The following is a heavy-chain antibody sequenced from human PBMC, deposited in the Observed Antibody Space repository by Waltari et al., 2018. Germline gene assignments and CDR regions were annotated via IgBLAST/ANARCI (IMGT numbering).Heavy chain of an antibody. CDR2: IYYSGST. CDR1: GGSISSSSYY. Sequence: QLQLQESGPGLVKPSETLSLTCTVSGGSISSSSYYWGWIRQPPGKGREWIGSIYYSGSTYYNPSLKSRVTISVDTSKNQFSLKLSSVTAADTAVYYCAREGDSSGYYYGVDYWGQGTLVTV. D-gene: IGHD3-22*01. J-gene: IGHJ4*02. V-gene: IGHV4-39*07. CDR3: AREGDSSGYYYGVDY.